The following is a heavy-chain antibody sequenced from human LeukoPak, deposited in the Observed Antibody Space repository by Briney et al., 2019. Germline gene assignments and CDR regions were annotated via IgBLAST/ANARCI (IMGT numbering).Heavy chain of an antibody. CDR2: MNPSSGHT. D-gene: IGHD2-2*01. Sequence: ASVKVSCKTSGYTFTNYDINWVRQATGQGLEWMGWMNPSSGHTGYAQKFQGRVTMTRNTSISTAYMELSRLRSDDPAVYYCARGRYCSSTSCNAFDIWGQGTMVTVSS. CDR3: ARGRYCSSTSCNAFDI. V-gene: IGHV1-8*01. CDR1: GYTFTNYD. J-gene: IGHJ3*02.